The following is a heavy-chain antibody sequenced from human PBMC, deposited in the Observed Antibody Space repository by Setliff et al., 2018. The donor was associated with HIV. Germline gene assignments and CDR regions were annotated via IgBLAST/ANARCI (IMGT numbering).Heavy chain of an antibody. CDR2: ISAYNGDT. D-gene: IGHD3-16*01. Sequence: ASVKVSCKASTYTFTNYGTSWVRQAPGQGLEWMGWISAYNGDTNYAQKFQGRVTMTADTSTSTLYMELTSLTYEDTAVYYCAKEVGGSYALGSKVLDSWGQGTLVTVSS. V-gene: IGHV1-18*01. J-gene: IGHJ4*02. CDR1: TYTFTNYG. CDR3: AKEVGGSYALGSKVLDS.